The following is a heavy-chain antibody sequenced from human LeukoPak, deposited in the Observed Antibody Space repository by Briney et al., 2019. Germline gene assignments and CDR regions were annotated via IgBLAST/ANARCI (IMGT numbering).Heavy chain of an antibody. CDR2: IYPGDSDT. V-gene: IGHV5-51*01. CDR1: GYNFDSYW. J-gene: IGHJ4*02. D-gene: IGHD1-26*01. Sequence: GEPLKISCKGSGYNFDSYWIGWVRQMPGKGLEWMGIIYPGDSDTRYSPSFQGQVTISADKSISTAYLQWSSLKASDTAMYYCARRRDLYSGSYYPFDYWGQGTLVTVSS. CDR3: ARRRDLYSGSYYPFDY.